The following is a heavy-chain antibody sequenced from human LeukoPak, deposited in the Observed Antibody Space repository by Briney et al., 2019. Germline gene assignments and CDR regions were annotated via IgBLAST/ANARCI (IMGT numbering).Heavy chain of an antibody. V-gene: IGHV3-48*03. CDR3: ARQGYDSSGYPDY. CDR2: ISSSGSTI. J-gene: IGHJ4*02. CDR1: GFIFSSYE. D-gene: IGHD3-22*01. Sequence: GGSLRLSCAASGFIFSSYEMNWVRQAPGKGLEWVSYISSSGSTIYYADSVKGRFTISRDNAKNSLYLQMNSLRAEDTAVYYCARQGYDSSGYPDYWGQGTLVTVSS.